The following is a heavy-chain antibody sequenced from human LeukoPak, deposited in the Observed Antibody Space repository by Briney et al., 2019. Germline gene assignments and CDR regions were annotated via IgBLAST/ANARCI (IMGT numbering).Heavy chain of an antibody. CDR3: ARDYLKGGVYGSGSYTDY. CDR1: GFTFSSYS. D-gene: IGHD3-10*01. J-gene: IGHJ4*02. CDR2: ISGSSSYI. V-gene: IGHV3-21*01. Sequence: GGSLRLSCAASGFTFSSYSMNWVRQAPGKGLEWVSSISGSSSYIYYADSVKGRFTISRDNAKNSLYLQMNSLRAEDTAVYYCARDYLKGGVYGSGSYTDYWGQGTLVTVSS.